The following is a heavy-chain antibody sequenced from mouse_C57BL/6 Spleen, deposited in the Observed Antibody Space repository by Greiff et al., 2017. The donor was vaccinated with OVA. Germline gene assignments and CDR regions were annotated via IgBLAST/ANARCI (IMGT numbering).Heavy chain of an antibody. CDR1: GYTFTDYY. CDR2: INPNNGGT. V-gene: IGHV1-26*01. CDR3: ARGPTVVATDY. D-gene: IGHD1-1*01. J-gene: IGHJ2*01. Sequence: VQLQQSGPELVKPGASVKISCKASGYTFTDYYMNWVKQSHGKSLEWIGDINPNNGGTSYNQKFKGKATLTVDKSSSTAYMELRSLTSEDSAVYYGARGPTVVATDYWGQGTTLTVSS.